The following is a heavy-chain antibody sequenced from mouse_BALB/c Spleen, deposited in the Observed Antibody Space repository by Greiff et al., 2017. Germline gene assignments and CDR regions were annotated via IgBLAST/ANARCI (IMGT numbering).Heavy chain of an antibody. V-gene: IGHV5-6*03. CDR1: GFTFSSYG. Sequence: EVKVEESGGGLVQPGGSLKLSCAASGFTFSSYGMSWVRQTPDKRLEWVATISSGGSYTYYPDSVKGRFTISRDNAKNTLYLQMSSLKSEDTAMYYCARHGNFEGYYAMDYWGQGTSVTVSS. CDR2: ISSGGSYT. J-gene: IGHJ4*01. CDR3: ARHGNFEGYYAMDY. D-gene: IGHD2-1*01.